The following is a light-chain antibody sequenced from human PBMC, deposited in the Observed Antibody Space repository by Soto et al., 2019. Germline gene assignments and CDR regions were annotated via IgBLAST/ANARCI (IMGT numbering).Light chain of an antibody. CDR2: GAS. CDR3: QQSYSSPPT. Sequence: EIVMTQSPATLSVSPGERASLSCRASQSVSINLAWYQQKPGQAPRLLTYGASTRATGIPARFSGSGSGTEFTLTISSLQPEDFATYYCQQSYSSPPTFGQVTKVDIK. V-gene: IGKV3-15*01. CDR1: QSVSIN. J-gene: IGKJ1*01.